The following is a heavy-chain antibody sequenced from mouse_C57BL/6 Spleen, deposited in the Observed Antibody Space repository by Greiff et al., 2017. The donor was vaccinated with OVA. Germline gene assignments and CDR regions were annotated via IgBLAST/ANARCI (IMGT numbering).Heavy chain of an antibody. J-gene: IGHJ3*01. V-gene: IGHV1-18*01. CDR3: ARRSSSSFAY. CDR2: INPNNGGP. D-gene: IGHD1-1*01. CDR1: GYTFTDYN. Sequence: DVQLVESGPELVKPGASVKIPCKASGYTFTDYNMDWVKQSHGKSLEWIGDINPNNGGPIYNQKFKGKATLTVDKSSSTAYMELRSLTSEDTAVYYCARRSSSSFAYWGQGTLVTVSA.